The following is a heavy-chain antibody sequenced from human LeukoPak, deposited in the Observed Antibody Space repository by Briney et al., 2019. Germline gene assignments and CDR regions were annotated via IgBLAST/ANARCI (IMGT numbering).Heavy chain of an antibody. J-gene: IGHJ4*02. CDR2: IYTSGST. CDR1: GGSISSYY. Sequence: SETLSLTCTVSGGSISSYYWSWIRQPAGKGLEWIGRIYTSGSTNYNPSLKSRVTMSVDTSKNKFSLKLSSVTAADTAVYYCAIENYDILTGGRFYYWGQGTLVTVSS. V-gene: IGHV4-4*07. D-gene: IGHD3-9*01. CDR3: AIENYDILTGGRFYY.